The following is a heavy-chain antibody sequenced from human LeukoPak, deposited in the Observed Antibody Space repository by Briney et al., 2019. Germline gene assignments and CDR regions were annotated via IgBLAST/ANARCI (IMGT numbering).Heavy chain of an antibody. Sequence: PGGGLRVSCVPSRFSLCSYIIGWVRPAPRRGVGGVSAICISTRTTYYTHSLKGAFTPSRDDSKNTLYLQMNSLRAEDAAVYYCARLGYGNYGYYYYYMDVWGKGTTVTVSS. CDR1: RFSLCSYI. CDR2: ICISTRTT. CDR3: ARLGYGNYGYYYYYMDV. D-gene: IGHD4-11*01. J-gene: IGHJ6*03. V-gene: IGHV3-23*01.